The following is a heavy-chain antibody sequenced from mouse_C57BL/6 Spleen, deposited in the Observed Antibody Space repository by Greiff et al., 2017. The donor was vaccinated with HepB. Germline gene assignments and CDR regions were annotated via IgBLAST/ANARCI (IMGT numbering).Heavy chain of an antibody. J-gene: IGHJ2*01. Sequence: VQLQQSGPELVKPGASVKMSCKASGYIFTDYNMHWVKQSHGKSLEWIGYINPNNGGTSYKQKFKGKATLTVNKSSSTAYMELRSLTSEDSAVYYCARSSYYYGSSYTYWGQGTTLTVSS. D-gene: IGHD1-1*01. CDR1: GYIFTDYN. V-gene: IGHV1-22*01. CDR2: INPNNGGT. CDR3: ARSSYYYGSSYTY.